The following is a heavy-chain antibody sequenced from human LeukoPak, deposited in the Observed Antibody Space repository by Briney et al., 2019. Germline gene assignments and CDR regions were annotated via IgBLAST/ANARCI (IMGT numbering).Heavy chain of an antibody. Sequence: GGSLRLSCAASGFTFSSYAMHWVRQAPGRGLEWVAVISYDGSNKYYADSVKGRFTISRDNAKNSLYLQMNSLRTEDTALYYCVKGKRHLFSSSGFDYWGQGILVTVSS. CDR3: VKGKRHLFSSSGFDY. D-gene: IGHD6-6*01. J-gene: IGHJ4*02. V-gene: IGHV3-30*04. CDR1: GFTFSSYA. CDR2: ISYDGSNK.